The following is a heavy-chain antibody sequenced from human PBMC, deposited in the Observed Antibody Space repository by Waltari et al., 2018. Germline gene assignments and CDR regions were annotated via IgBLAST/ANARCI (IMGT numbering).Heavy chain of an antibody. D-gene: IGHD2-21*02. J-gene: IGHJ4*02. CDR3: ARGGDWYFDY. CDR1: GFTFSDHY. V-gene: IGHV4-59*11. CDR2: IYYSGST. Sequence: VQLVESGGGLVQPGGSLRLSCAAPGFTFSDHYWSWIRQPPGKGLEWIGYIYYSGSTNYNPSLKSRVTISVDTSKNQFSLKLSSVTAADTAVYYCARGGDWYFDYWGQGTLVTVSS.